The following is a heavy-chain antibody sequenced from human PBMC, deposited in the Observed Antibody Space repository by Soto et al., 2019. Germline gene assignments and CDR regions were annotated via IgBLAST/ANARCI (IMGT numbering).Heavy chain of an antibody. D-gene: IGHD1-7*01. V-gene: IGHV1-3*01. CDR2: IDSGNGNT. J-gene: IGHJ6*02. CDR3: AREIGNYPPYYYGMDV. Sequence: ASVKVSCKASGYSFTRYAIHWVRQAPGQRLEWMGWIDSGNGNTKYSRNFHGRVIITRDTSASTVYMELNSLRSEDTAVYYCAREIGNYPPYYYGMDVWGQGTTVTVSS. CDR1: GYSFTRYA.